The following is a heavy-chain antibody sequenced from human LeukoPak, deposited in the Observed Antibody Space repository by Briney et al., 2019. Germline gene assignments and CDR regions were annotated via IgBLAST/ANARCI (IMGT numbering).Heavy chain of an antibody. CDR3: TRLSGDCWNYGGNFDS. CDR2: IRSKTNNYAT. Sequence: SGGSLRLSCAASGFTFSGSALHWVRQASGKGLEWIGRIRSKTNNYATTYAASVTVRFTISRDDADIPADLQMNSLKTEDTAVYYCTRLSGDCWNYGGNFDSWGQGTLVTVSS. J-gene: IGHJ4*02. V-gene: IGHV3-73*01. CDR1: GFTFSGSA. D-gene: IGHD1-7*01.